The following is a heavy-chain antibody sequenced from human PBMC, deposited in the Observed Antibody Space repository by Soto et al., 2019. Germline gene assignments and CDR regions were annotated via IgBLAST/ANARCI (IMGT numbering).Heavy chain of an antibody. CDR2: ISYDGSNK. CDR3: ERDTRGYSQTDTDY. J-gene: IGHJ4*02. V-gene: IGHV3-30-3*01. D-gene: IGHD5-18*01. Sequence: QVQLVESGGGVVQPGRSLRLSCAASGFTFSSYAMHWVRQAPGKGLEWVAVISYDGSNKYYADSVKGRFTISRDNSKNTLYLQMNSLRAEDTAVYYCERDTRGYSQTDTDYWGQGTLVTVSS. CDR1: GFTFSSYA.